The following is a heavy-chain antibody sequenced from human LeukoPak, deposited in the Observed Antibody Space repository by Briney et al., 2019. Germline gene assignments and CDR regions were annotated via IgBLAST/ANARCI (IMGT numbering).Heavy chain of an antibody. CDR2: LYHTGSA. CDR3: ARTYDYVWGSYRSHSFDS. J-gene: IGHJ4*02. Sequence: SETLSLTCTVSGYSISSGYYWGWIRQPPGKGLEWIGSLYHTGSAYYNPSLKSRVTISMDVSKNHFSLKLSSVTAADTAVYYCARTYDYVWGSYRSHSFDSWGQGTLVTVSS. V-gene: IGHV4-38-2*02. D-gene: IGHD3-16*02. CDR1: GYSISSGYY.